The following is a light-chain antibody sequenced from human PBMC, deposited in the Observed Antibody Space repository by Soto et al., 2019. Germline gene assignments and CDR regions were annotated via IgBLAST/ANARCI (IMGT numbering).Light chain of an antibody. CDR2: DAS. Sequence: ILMTQSPATLSVSPGERATLSCRASQGVRNNLAWYQHKPGRAPRLLIYDASTRATGIPARFSGSGSGTDFTLTISSLQSEDFAVYYCQQYNNWPPWTFGQGTRVDIK. J-gene: IGKJ1*01. V-gene: IGKV3-15*01. CDR3: QQYNNWPPWT. CDR1: QGVRNN.